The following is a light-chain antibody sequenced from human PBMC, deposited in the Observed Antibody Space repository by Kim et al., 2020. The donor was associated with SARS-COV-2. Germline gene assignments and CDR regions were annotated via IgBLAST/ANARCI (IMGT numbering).Light chain of an antibody. J-gene: IGLJ2*01. Sequence: VALGQTVRSTCQGDGLRSYYATWYQQKPRQAPIIVIYGKNHRPSGIPNPFSGSSSRNTASLTITGTQAGDEADFYCNSRDSNDNVVFGGGTQLTVL. CDR1: GLRSYY. CDR3: NSRDSNDNVV. V-gene: IGLV3-19*01. CDR2: GKN.